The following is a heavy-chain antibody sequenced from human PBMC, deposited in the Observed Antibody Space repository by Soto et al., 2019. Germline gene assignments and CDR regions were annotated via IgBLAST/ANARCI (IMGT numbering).Heavy chain of an antibody. CDR2: ISSSTSTT. Sequence: EVQLVESGGGLVQPGGSLRLSCAASGFTFSSYGMHWVRQAPRKGLEWVSYISSSTSTTYYADSVKGRFTISRDNAKNSLDLQMNSLRDEDTAVYYCARDNRILSAWGQGTTVTVSS. CDR3: ARDNRILSA. CDR1: GFTFSSYG. V-gene: IGHV3-48*02. J-gene: IGHJ6*02.